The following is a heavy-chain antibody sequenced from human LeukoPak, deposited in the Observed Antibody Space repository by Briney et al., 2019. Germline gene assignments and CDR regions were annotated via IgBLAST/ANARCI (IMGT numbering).Heavy chain of an antibody. CDR1: GDSINNYY. V-gene: IGHV4-59*01. J-gene: IGHJ3*02. D-gene: IGHD1-14*01. CDR2: IYYSGST. Sequence: SETLSLTCTVSGDSINNYYWSWIRQPPGKGLEWLGYIYYSGSTNYNPSLKSRVTISVDTSKNQFSLKLNSVTAADTAVYYCARYRNEALFAFDISGQGTMVTVSS. CDR3: ARYRNEALFAFDI.